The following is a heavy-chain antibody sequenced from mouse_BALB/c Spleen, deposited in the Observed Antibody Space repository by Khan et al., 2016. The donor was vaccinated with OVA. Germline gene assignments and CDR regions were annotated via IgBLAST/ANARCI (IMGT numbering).Heavy chain of an antibody. CDR3: ASQLTGCFAY. Sequence: EVQLVESGGDLVKPGGSLRLSCAASGFTFSTYGMSWVRQPPDKRLEWVATINTDGDYTYYPDTVKGRFTFSRNNSATTLHLQMSSLPSEDTAIYYCASQLTGCFAYWGQGTLVTVSA. V-gene: IGHV5-6*01. CDR2: INTDGDYT. D-gene: IGHD4-1*01. J-gene: IGHJ3*01. CDR1: GFTFSTYG.